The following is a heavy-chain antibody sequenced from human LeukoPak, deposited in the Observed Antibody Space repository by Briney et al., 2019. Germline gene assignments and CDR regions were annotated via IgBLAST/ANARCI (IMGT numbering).Heavy chain of an antibody. V-gene: IGHV3-11*01. CDR1: GFTFSDYY. CDR3: ARDRPVAGTDY. Sequence: GGSLRLSCAASGFTFSDYYMSWIRQAPGKGLEWASYISSSGSTIYYADSVKGRFTITRDNAKNSLYLQMNSLRAEDTAVYYCARDRPVAGTDYWGQGTLVTVSS. D-gene: IGHD6-19*01. J-gene: IGHJ4*02. CDR2: ISSSGSTI.